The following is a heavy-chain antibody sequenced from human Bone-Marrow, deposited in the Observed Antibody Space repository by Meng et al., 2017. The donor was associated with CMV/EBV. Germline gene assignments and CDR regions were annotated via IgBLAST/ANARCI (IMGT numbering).Heavy chain of an antibody. CDR2: IYYSGTT. D-gene: IGHD4-17*01. CDR3: ATTGGY. CDR1: GDSISSSTYY. Sequence: SETLSLTCTVSGDSISSSTYYWGWVRQPPGKGLGWIGSIYYSGTTYYNPSLKSRVTISVDTSKNQFSLKLNSVTAADTAVYYCATTGGYWGQGTLVTVSS. J-gene: IGHJ4*02. V-gene: IGHV4-39*07.